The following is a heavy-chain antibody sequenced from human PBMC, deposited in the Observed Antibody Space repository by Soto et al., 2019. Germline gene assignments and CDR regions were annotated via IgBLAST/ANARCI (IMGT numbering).Heavy chain of an antibody. CDR1: GFSFSSYG. V-gene: IGHV3-30*18. CDR2: ISYDGSNK. Sequence: WGSLRLSCAASGFSFSSYGMRWFRHSPVKGREWVGVISYDGSNKYYADSVKGRFTISRDNSKNTLYLQMNSLRAEDTAVYYCAKSCSGGSCYSVYWGQGTLVTVSS. D-gene: IGHD2-15*01. CDR3: AKSCSGGSCYSVY. J-gene: IGHJ4*02.